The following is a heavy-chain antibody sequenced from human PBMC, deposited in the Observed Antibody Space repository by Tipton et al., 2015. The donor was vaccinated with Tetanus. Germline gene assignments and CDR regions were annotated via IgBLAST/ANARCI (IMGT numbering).Heavy chain of an antibody. Sequence: GLVKPSETLSLTCTVSGGSISSYYWSWIRQPPGKGLEWIGEINHSGSTNYNPSLKSRVTISVDTSKNQFSLKLSSVTAADTAGXYXXRXPXXRGXTRFDYWXXGXLXTVSX. J-gene: IGHJ4*02. CDR2: INHSGST. V-gene: IGHV4-34*01. CDR3: XRXPXXRGXTRFDY. D-gene: IGHD3-10*01. CDR1: GGSISSYY.